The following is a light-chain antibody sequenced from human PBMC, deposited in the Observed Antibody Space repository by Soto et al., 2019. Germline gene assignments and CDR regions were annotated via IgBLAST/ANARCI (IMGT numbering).Light chain of an antibody. CDR2: GAS. CDR3: QQYRSSPPT. CDR1: QSVSQNF. J-gene: IGKJ4*01. V-gene: IGKV3-20*01. Sequence: EIVLTQSPGTLSLSPGERATLSCRASQSVSQNFLAWYQQKPGQAPRLLINGASSRATGIPDRFSGSGSGTDFSLTIDRLEPEDFAVYFGQQYRSSPPTFGGGTKVAIK.